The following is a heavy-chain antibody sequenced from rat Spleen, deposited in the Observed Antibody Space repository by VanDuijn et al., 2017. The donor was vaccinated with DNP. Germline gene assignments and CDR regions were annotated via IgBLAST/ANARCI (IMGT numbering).Heavy chain of an antibody. D-gene: IGHD1-11*01. V-gene: IGHV5-46*01. CDR2: IIYDGSHT. J-gene: IGHJ2*01. Sequence: EVQLAESGGDLVQPGRSVKLSCAVSGFTFSSFPMAWVRQAPKKGLEWVATIIYDGSHTFYRDSVQGRFTISRDNAKTTLYLQMDSLRSDDTATYYCVTRGMYGGYDHWGQGVMVTVSS. CDR1: GFTFSSFP. CDR3: VTRGMYGGYDH.